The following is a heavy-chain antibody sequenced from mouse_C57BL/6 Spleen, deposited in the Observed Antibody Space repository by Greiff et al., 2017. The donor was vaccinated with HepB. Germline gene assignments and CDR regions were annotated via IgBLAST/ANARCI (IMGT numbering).Heavy chain of an antibody. Sequence: VQLQQPGAELVKPGASVKLSCKASGYTFTSYWMHWVKQRPGRGLEWIGRIDPNSGGTKYNEKFKSKATLTVDKPSSTAYMQLSSLTSEDSAVYYWARDNYGSSYEDWYFDVWGTGTTVTVSS. CDR1: GYTFTSYW. CDR2: IDPNSGGT. J-gene: IGHJ1*03. CDR3: ARDNYGSSYEDWYFDV. V-gene: IGHV1-72*01. D-gene: IGHD1-1*01.